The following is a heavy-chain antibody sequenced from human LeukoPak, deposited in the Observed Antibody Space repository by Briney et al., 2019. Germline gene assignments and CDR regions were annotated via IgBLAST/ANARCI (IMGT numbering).Heavy chain of an antibody. J-gene: IGHJ5*02. CDR2: IDPNSGGT. V-gene: IGHV1-2*02. Sequence: ASVKVSCKASGYTFTDYYLHWVRQAPGQGLEWMGWIDPNSGGTKFAQKFQGRVTMTRDTSISTAYMELGRLTSDDTAVYYCARVPTTAWFDHWGQGTLVTVSS. CDR1: GYTFTDYY. CDR3: ARVPTTAWFDH. D-gene: IGHD2-21*02.